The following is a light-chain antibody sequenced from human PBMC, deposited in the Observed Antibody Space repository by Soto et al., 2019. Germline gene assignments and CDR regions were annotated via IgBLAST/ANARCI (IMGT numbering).Light chain of an antibody. Sequence: QSVLTQPASVSGSPGQSITISCTGTSSDVGGYNYVSWYQQHPGKAPKLMIYDVSNRPSGVSNRFSGSKSGNTASLTISWIQAEDEADYYYSSYTSSSLVVFGGGTKLTVL. V-gene: IGLV2-14*01. J-gene: IGLJ2*01. CDR3: SSYTSSSLVV. CDR2: DVS. CDR1: SSDVGGYNY.